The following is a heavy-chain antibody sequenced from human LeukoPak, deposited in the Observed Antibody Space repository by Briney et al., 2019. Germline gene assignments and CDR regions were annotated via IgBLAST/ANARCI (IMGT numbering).Heavy chain of an antibody. D-gene: IGHD2-2*01. CDR2: MYHSGST. V-gene: IGHV4-38-2*01. CDR3: ARHKSYCTTSTCYYIDS. CDR1: GYSISSGYY. J-gene: IGHJ5*01. Sequence: SGTLSLTCGVSGYSISSGYYWGWIRQPTGKGLEWIGNMYHSGSTDYNPSLKSRVTISIDTSKNQFSLNLRSVTAADTAVYYCARHKSYCTTSTCYYIDSWGQGTLVTVSS.